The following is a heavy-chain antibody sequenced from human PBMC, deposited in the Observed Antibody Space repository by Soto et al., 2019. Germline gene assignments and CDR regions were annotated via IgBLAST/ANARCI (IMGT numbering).Heavy chain of an antibody. J-gene: IGHJ6*02. Sequence: SETLSLTCTVSGGSISSGDYYWSWIRQPPGKGLEWIGYIYYSGSTYSNPSLKSRVTISVDTSKNQFSLKLSSVTAADTAVYYCARVGGLRNYYYYYGMDVWGQGTTVTVSS. V-gene: IGHV4-30-4*01. D-gene: IGHD2-15*01. CDR2: IYYSGST. CDR1: GGSISSGDYY. CDR3: ARVGGLRNYYYYYGMDV.